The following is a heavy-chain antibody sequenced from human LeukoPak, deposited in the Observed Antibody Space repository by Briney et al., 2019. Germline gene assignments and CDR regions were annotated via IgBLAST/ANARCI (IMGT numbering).Heavy chain of an antibody. CDR2: ISAYNGNT. CDR3: GRKKTYYYDSSGYSEVDY. V-gene: IGHV1-18*01. D-gene: IGHD3-22*01. CDR1: GYTFTSYG. Sequence: GASVKVSCKASGYTFTSYGISWVRQAPGQGLEWMGWISAYNGNTNYAQKLQGRVTMTTETSTTTAYMELRSLRSDDTAVYYCGRKKTYYYDSSGYSEVDYWGQGTLVTVSS. J-gene: IGHJ4*02.